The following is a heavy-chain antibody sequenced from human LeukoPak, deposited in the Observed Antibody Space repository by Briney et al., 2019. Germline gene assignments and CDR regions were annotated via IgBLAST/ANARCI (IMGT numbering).Heavy chain of an antibody. CDR2: SYHSGHT. D-gene: IGHD3-10*01. Sequence: SETLSLTCTVSGGSVSSGDYYWTWIRQPPGKGLEWIGHSYHSGHTSYRSSPESRVTISVDTSKNQFYLNLTSVTAADTAVYYCVRDGIARSFYNGVTWGHSYSGMDVWGQGTTVTVSS. V-gene: IGHV4-30-4*01. CDR1: GGSVSSGDYY. CDR3: VRDGIARSFYNGVTWGHSYSGMDV. J-gene: IGHJ6*02.